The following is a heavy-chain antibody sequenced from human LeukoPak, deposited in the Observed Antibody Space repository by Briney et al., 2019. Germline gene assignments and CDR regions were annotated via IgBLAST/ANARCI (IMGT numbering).Heavy chain of an antibody. Sequence: GGSLRLSCAASGFTLSSYSMNWVRQAPGKGLERVSYISGGSSTIYYADSVKGRFTVSRDNAKNSLYLLMDTLRAEDTAVYYCARVGSNQWLDYWGQGTLVTVSS. J-gene: IGHJ4*02. CDR2: ISGGSSTI. CDR1: GFTLSSYS. CDR3: ARVGSNQWLDY. D-gene: IGHD6-19*01. V-gene: IGHV3-48*01.